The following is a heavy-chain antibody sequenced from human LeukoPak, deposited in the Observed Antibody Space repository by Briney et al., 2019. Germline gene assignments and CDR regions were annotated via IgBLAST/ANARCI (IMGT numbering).Heavy chain of an antibody. CDR3: ARGDYDLSGSYHYGMDV. J-gene: IGHJ6*02. D-gene: IGHD3-10*01. CDR1: GFTFSNYA. Sequence: GGSLRLSCAASGFTFSNYAINWVRKAPGKGLEWVAVMSSDGNKKFYAEYVKGRFTISRDNSENTLYLEMNSLRGEDTAVYYCARGDYDLSGSYHYGMDVWGQGTTVTVSS. CDR2: MSSDGNKK. V-gene: IGHV3-30-3*01.